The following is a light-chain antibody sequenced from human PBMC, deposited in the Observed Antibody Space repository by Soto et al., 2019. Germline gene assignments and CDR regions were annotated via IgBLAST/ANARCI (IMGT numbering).Light chain of an antibody. CDR2: GAS. CDR1: QTVDSSY. J-gene: IGKJ4*01. Sequence: EIVLTQSPGTLSLSPGERATLSFSSSQTVDSSYLAWYQQKPGQAPRLLIYGASSRATGIPDRFSGSGSGTDFTLTISRLEPEDFAVYYCQQYGSSPLTFGGGTKVDIK. V-gene: IGKV3-20*01. CDR3: QQYGSSPLT.